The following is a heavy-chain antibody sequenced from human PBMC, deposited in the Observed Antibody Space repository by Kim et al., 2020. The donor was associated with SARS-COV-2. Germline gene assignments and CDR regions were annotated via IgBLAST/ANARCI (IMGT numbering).Heavy chain of an antibody. Sequence: GGSLRLSCAASGFTFSSYAMSWVRQAPGKGLEWVSAISGSGGSTYYADSVKGRFTISRDNSKNTLYLQMNSLRAEDTAVYYCAKDGDSSSSPYYFDYWGQGTLVTVSS. CDR1: GFTFSSYA. D-gene: IGHD6-6*01. V-gene: IGHV3-23*01. CDR2: ISGSGGST. J-gene: IGHJ4*02. CDR3: AKDGDSSSSPYYFDY.